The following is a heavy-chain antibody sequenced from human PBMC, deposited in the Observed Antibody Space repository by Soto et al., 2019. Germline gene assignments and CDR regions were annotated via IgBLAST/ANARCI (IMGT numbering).Heavy chain of an antibody. CDR2: INAGNGNT. J-gene: IGHJ4*01. Sequence: QVQLVQSGAEVKKPGASVKVSCKASGYSFISYAMRWVRQAPGQRLEWMGSINAGNGNTKYSQKFQGRVTITSDTSASTAYMELSSLRSEDTAVYYCARAGSGWSFDYWGHGTLVTVSS. CDR1: GYSFISYA. D-gene: IGHD6-19*01. V-gene: IGHV1-3*01. CDR3: ARAGSGWSFDY.